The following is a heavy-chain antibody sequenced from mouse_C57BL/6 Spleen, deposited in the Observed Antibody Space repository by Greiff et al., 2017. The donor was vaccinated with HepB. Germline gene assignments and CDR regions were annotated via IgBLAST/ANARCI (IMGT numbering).Heavy chain of an antibody. D-gene: IGHD2-4*01. V-gene: IGHV1-61*01. CDR1: GYTFTSYW. CDR2: IYPSDSET. CDR3: ARHDSKYYFDY. J-gene: IGHJ2*01. Sequence: VKLQQPGAELVRPGSSVKLSCKASGYTFTSYWMDWVKQRPGQGLEWIGNIYPSDSETHYNQKFKDKATLTVDKSSSTAYMQLSSLTSEDSAVYYCARHDSKYYFDYWGQGTTLTVSS.